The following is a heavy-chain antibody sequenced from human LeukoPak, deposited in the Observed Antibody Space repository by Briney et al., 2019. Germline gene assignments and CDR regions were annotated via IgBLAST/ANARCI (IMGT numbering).Heavy chain of an antibody. Sequence: GGSLRLSCAASGFTFSSYSMNWVRQAPGKGLEGVSHISSGSSTIYYADSVKGRFTISRDNDKISLYLQMNSLRAEDTAVYYCARDRITITTPFDYWGQGTLVTVSS. J-gene: IGHJ4*02. CDR2: ISSGSSTI. CDR3: ARDRITITTPFDY. CDR1: GFTFSSYS. V-gene: IGHV3-48*01. D-gene: IGHD4-11*01.